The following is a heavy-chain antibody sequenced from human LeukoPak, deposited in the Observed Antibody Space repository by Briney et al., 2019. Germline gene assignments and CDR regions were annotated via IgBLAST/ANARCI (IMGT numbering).Heavy chain of an antibody. Sequence: PGGSLRLSCAASGFTFRSYSMNWVRQAPGKGLEWVSTISSSSSYIYYADSVKGRFTISRDNAKNSLYLQMNSLRAEDTAVYYCARDFAAAGPDFIDYWGQGTLVTVSS. CDR1: GFTFRSYS. D-gene: IGHD6-13*01. J-gene: IGHJ4*02. V-gene: IGHV3-21*01. CDR3: ARDFAAAGPDFIDY. CDR2: ISSSSSYI.